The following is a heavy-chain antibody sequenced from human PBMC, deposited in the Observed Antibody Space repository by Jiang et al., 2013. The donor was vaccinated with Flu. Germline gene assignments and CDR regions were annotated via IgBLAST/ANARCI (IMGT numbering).Heavy chain of an antibody. CDR2: ISAYNGNT. V-gene: IGHV1-18*01. J-gene: IGHJ4*02. D-gene: IGHD3-10*01. CDR3: ARVSGMVRGVYYFDY. Sequence: LEWMGWISAYNGNTNYAQKLQGRVTMTTDTSTSTAYMELRSLRSDDTAVYYCARVSGMVRGVYYFDYWGQGTLVTVSS.